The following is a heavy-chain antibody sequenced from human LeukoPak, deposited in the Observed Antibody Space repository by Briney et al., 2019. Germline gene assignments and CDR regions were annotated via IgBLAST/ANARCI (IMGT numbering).Heavy chain of an antibody. V-gene: IGHV3-23*01. Sequence: GGSLRLSCAASGFTFSSYAMSWVRQAPGKGLEWVSAISGSGGSTYYADSVKGRFTISRDNSKNTLYLQMNSLRAEDTAVHYCAKYYDSSGYASPPFDPWGQGTLVTVSS. CDR1: GFTFSSYA. CDR2: ISGSGGST. J-gene: IGHJ5*02. D-gene: IGHD3-22*01. CDR3: AKYYDSSGYASPPFDP.